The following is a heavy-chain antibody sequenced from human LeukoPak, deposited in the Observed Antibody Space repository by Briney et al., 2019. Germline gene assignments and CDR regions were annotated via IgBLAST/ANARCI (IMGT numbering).Heavy chain of an antibody. CDR2: ISRSSDLI. J-gene: IGHJ6*02. CDR1: GFTFSSSA. V-gene: IGHV3-48*04. D-gene: IGHD2/OR15-2a*01. Sequence: LPGGSLRLSCAASGFTFSSSAMHWVRQAPGKGLEWVSFISRSSDLIYYADSVEGRFTISRDNAKDSVYLQMNSLRAEDTAVYYCAREVVIVPDYYYHGLDVWGQGTTVTVSS. CDR3: AREVVIVPDYYYHGLDV.